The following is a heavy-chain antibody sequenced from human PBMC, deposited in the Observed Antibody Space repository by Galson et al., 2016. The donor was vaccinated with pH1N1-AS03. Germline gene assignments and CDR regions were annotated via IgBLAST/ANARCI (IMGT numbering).Heavy chain of an antibody. CDR3: ARPRGESSSWYPFDH. Sequence: ETLSLTCNVSGGSISSYYWSWLRQPPGKRLEWIGYIYYSGSTKYNPSLKSRVTISVDTSKNQFSLKLTSVTAADTAVYYCARPRGESSSWYPFDHWGQGTLVTVSS. CDR2: IYYSGST. D-gene: IGHD6-13*01. J-gene: IGHJ4*02. V-gene: IGHV4-59*08. CDR1: GGSISSYY.